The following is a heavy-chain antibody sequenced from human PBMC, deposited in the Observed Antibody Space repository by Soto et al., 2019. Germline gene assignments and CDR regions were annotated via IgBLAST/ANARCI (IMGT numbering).Heavy chain of an antibody. CDR3: TTTYYDYVWGSYGLKD. D-gene: IGHD3-16*01. CDR2: IKSKTDGGTT. J-gene: IGHJ4*02. V-gene: IGHV3-15*01. Sequence: GGSLRLSCAASGFTFSNAWMSWVRQAPGKGLEWVGRIKSKTDGGTTDYAAPVKGRFTISRDDSKNTLYLQMNSLKTGDTAVYYCTTTYYDYVWGSYGLKDWGQGTLVTVSS. CDR1: GFTFSNAW.